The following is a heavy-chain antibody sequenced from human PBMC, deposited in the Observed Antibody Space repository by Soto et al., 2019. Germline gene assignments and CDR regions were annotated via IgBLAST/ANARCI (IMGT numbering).Heavy chain of an antibody. CDR1: GFTFSSYA. CDR3: ARDKALKWELLHDH. V-gene: IGHV3-30-3*01. J-gene: IGHJ4*02. D-gene: IGHD1-26*01. Sequence: QVQLVESGGGVVQPGRSLRLSCAASGFTFSSYAMHWVRQAPGKGLEWVAVISYDGSNKYYADSVKGRFTISRDNSKNTLYLQMNSLRAEDTAVYYCARDKALKWELLHDHWGQGTLVTVSS. CDR2: ISYDGSNK.